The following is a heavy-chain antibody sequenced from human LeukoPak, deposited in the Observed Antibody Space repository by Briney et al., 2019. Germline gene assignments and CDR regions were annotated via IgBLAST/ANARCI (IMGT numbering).Heavy chain of an antibody. D-gene: IGHD2-2*01. J-gene: IGHJ5*02. CDR2: MNPNSGNT. V-gene: IGHV1-8*01. CDR3: ARGWGIWYCSSTSCYEARKNWFDP. CDR1: GYAFTSYD. Sequence: ASVKVSCKTSGYAFTSYDIHWVRQATGQGLQWMGRMNPNSGNTAYAPKFQGRVTMTGNTSISTAYVELSSLTSEDTAVYYCARGWGIWYCSSTSCYEARKNWFDPWGQGTLVTVSS.